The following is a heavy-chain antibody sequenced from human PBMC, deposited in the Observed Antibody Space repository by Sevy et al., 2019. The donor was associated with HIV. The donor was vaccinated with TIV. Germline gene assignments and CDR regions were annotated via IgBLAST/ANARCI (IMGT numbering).Heavy chain of an antibody. Sequence: SENLSLTCTVSGGSISSSSYFWGWIRQPPGKGLEWIGSFYSTGSTPYNPSLRSRVTVSADTSTNQFSLRLTSVIATDTAVYYCATPRDSGWYEGTGGYFDLWGRGTLVTISS. CDR2: FYSTGST. CDR3: ATPRDSGWYEGTGGYFDL. V-gene: IGHV4-39*01. J-gene: IGHJ2*01. CDR1: GGSISSSSYF. D-gene: IGHD6-19*01.